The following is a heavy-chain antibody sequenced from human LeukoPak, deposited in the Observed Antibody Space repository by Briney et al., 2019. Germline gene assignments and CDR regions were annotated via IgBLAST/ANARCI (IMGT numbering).Heavy chain of an antibody. J-gene: IGHJ6*03. V-gene: IGHV3-53*01. CDR3: VTLWFGQLPVNNNYKMDA. CDR2: IYSDGTT. Sequence: PGGSLRLSCAASGFTVRSAYMSWVRQAPGKGLEWVSVIYSDGTTYYADSVKGRFTMSRDNGKNTLSLQMNSLRVEDTAVYFCVTLWFGQLPVNNNYKMDAWGKGTTVIVSS. CDR1: GFTVRSAY. D-gene: IGHD3-10*01.